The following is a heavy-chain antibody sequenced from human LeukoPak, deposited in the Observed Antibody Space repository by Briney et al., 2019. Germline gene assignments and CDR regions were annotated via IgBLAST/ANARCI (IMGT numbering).Heavy chain of an antibody. Sequence: GRSLRLSFATSGFTFSSYDMHSVRQATGKGLEWVSAIGTAGDTYYPGSVKGRFTISRENAKNSLYLQMSSLRAGVTAVYYCARAYRVRFQPLLYFDYWGQGTLVTVSS. D-gene: IGHD2-8*01. CDR3: ARAYRVRFQPLLYFDY. CDR2: IGTAGDT. CDR1: GFTFSSYD. J-gene: IGHJ4*02. V-gene: IGHV3-13*01.